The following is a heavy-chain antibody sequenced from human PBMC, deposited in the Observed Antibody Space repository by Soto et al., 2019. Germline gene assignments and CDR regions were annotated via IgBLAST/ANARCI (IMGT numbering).Heavy chain of an antibody. V-gene: IGHV3-15*01. J-gene: IGHJ6*02. CDR2: IKSKTDGGTT. Sequence: GGSLRLSCAASGLTFSNAWMSWVRQAPGKGLEWVGRIKSKTDGGTTDYAAPVKGRFTISRDDSKNTLYLQMNSLKTEDTAVYYCTTAPYYYGMDVWGQGTTVTVSS. CDR1: GLTFSNAW. CDR3: TTAPYYYGMDV.